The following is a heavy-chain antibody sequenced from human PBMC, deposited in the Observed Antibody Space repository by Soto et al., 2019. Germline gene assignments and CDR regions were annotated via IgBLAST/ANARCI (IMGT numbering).Heavy chain of an antibody. D-gene: IGHD2-21*02. CDR1: GFTFSAYG. CDR2: ISFDSRDK. CDR3: ARVCGGDCGNAFDV. J-gene: IGHJ3*01. Sequence: QVQLVESGGGVVQPGRSLRLSCAASGFTFSAYGIHWVRQAPGKGLEWVATISFDSRDKLYVDSMKGRLTISRENSRNPVYLLMGSLRAEDTDVYHCARVCGGDCGNAFDVWGQGTVVTVSS. V-gene: IGHV3-33*05.